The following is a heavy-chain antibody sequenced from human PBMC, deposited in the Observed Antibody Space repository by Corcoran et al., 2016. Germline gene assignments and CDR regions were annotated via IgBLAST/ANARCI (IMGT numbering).Heavy chain of an antibody. Sequence: QVTLKESGPVLVKPTETLTLTCTVAGFSLSNARMGVSWIRQPPGKALEWLAHIFSNDEKSYSTSLKSRLTISKDTSKSQVVLTMTNMDPVATATYYCARIRIIVGATTYYFDYWGQGTLFTVSS. CDR2: IFSNDEK. J-gene: IGHJ4*02. CDR3: ARIRIIVGATTYYFDY. CDR1: GFSLSNARMG. V-gene: IGHV2-26*01. D-gene: IGHD1-26*01.